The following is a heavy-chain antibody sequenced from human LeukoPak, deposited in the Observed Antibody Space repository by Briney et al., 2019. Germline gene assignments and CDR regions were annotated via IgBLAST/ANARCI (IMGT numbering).Heavy chain of an antibody. J-gene: IGHJ3*02. V-gene: IGHV4-30-4*08. CDR1: GGSISSGDYY. Sequence: SETPSLTCTVSGGSISSGDYYWSWIRQPPGKGLEWIGYIYCSGSTYYNPSLKSRVTISVDTSKNQFSLKLSSVTAADTAVYYCARDQSIAAAGYDAFDIWGQGTMVTVSS. CDR3: ARDQSIAAAGYDAFDI. CDR2: IYCSGST. D-gene: IGHD6-13*01.